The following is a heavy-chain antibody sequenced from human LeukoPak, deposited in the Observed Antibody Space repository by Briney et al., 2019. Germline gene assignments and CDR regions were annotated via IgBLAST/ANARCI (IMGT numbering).Heavy chain of an antibody. V-gene: IGHV1-69*04. CDR1: GGTFSSYA. Sequence: SVKVSCKASGGTFSSYAISWVRQAPGQRLEWMGRIIPILGIANYAQKFQGRVTITADKSTSTAYMELSSLRSEDTAVYYCVYSYGFTTPYGMDVWGQGTTVTVSS. J-gene: IGHJ6*02. CDR2: IIPILGIA. CDR3: VYSYGFTTPYGMDV. D-gene: IGHD5-18*01.